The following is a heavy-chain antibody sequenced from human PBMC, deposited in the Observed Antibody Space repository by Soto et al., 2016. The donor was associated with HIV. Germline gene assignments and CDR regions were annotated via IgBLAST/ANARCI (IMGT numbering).Heavy chain of an antibody. CDR1: GYTFTSYD. D-gene: IGHD5-12*01. Sequence: QVQLVQSGAEVKKPGASVKVSCKASGYTFTSYDINWVRQATGQGLEWMGWMDPKSGNTGYAQKFQGRVTITRNTSISTAYMELSSLRSEDTAVCFCARSGRRDGSALDYWGQGTLVTVSS. J-gene: IGHJ4*02. CDR2: MDPKSGNT. V-gene: IGHV1-8*03. CDR3: ARSGRRDGSALDY.